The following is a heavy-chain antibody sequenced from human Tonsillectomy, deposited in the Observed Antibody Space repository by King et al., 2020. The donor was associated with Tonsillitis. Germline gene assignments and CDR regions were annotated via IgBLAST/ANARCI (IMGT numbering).Heavy chain of an antibody. CDR3: ATGTESSGYYTRYSPLMDV. D-gene: IGHD3-22*01. J-gene: IGHJ6*02. CDR1: GYTLTELS. Sequence: QLVQSGAEVKKPGASVKVSCKVSGYTLTELSMHWVRQAPGKGLEWMGGFDPEDGETIYAQKFQGRVTMTEDTSTDTAYMELSSLRSEDTAVYYCATGTESSGYYTRYSPLMDVWGQGTTVTVSS. V-gene: IGHV1-24*01. CDR2: FDPEDGET.